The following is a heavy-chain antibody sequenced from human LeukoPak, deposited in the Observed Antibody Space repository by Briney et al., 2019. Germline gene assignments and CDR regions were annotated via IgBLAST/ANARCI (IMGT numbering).Heavy chain of an antibody. CDR1: GFTFSSYA. D-gene: IGHD5-12*01. J-gene: IGHJ4*02. CDR3: AKYIGGSGGDY. Sequence: PGRSLRLSCAASGFTFSSYAMHWVRQAPCKGLEWVAVISYDGSNKYYADSVKGRFTISRDNSKNTLYLQMNSLRAEDTAVYYCAKYIGGSGGDYWGQGTLVTVSS. CDR2: ISYDGSNK. V-gene: IGHV3-30-3*02.